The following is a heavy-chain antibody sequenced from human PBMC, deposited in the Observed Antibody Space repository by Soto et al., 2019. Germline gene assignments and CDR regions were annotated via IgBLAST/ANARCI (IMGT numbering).Heavy chain of an antibody. Sequence: VGSLRISCAASGFTFSSYAMSWVRQAPGKGLEWVSAISGSGGSTYYADSVKGRFTISRDNSKNTLYLQMNSLRAEDTAVYYCAKSAMVRGLIPINWFDPWGQGTLVTVSS. D-gene: IGHD3-10*01. J-gene: IGHJ5*02. CDR1: GFTFSSYA. CDR2: ISGSGGST. V-gene: IGHV3-23*01. CDR3: AKSAMVRGLIPINWFDP.